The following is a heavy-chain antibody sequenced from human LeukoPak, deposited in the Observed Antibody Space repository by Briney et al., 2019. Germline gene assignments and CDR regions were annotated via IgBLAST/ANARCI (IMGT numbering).Heavy chain of an antibody. CDR3: ASPTTGTTYYYYYYGMDV. V-gene: IGHV1-18*01. D-gene: IGHD1-1*01. J-gene: IGHJ6*02. Sequence: ASVKVSCKASGHTFTSYGFSRVRQAPGQGLEWMGWISAYNGDTKYTQKFQGRVTITADKSTSTAYMELSSLRSEDTAVYYCASPTTGTTYYYYYYGMDVWGQGTTVTVSS. CDR2: ISAYNGDT. CDR1: GHTFTSYG.